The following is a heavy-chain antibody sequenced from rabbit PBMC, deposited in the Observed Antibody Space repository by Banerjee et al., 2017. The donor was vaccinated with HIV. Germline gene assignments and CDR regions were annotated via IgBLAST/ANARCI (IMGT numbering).Heavy chain of an antibody. V-gene: IGHV1S40*01. D-gene: IGHD8-1*01. CDR2: INTSSGNT. CDR1: GFDFSSTYY. CDR3: ARHIAGSSYGDYFNL. Sequence: QSLEESGGGLVQPEGSLTLTCKASGFDFSSTYYMCWVRQAPGKGLEWIACINTSSGNTVYATWAKGRFTISKTSWTTVTLQMTSLTAADTATYFCARHIAGSSYGDYFNLWGQGTLVTVS. J-gene: IGHJ4*01.